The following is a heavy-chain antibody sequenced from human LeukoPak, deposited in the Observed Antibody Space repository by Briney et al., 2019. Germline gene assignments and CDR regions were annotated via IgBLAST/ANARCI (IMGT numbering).Heavy chain of an antibody. D-gene: IGHD2-15*01. CDR2: IYYGGST. Sequence: PSETLSLTCTVSGGSISSYYWSWIRQPPGKGLEWMGYIYYGGSTNYNPSLKSRVTISVDTSKNQFSLKLSSVTAADTAVYYCARESSYCSGGSCYSTFDYWGQGTLVTVSS. CDR3: ARESSYCSGGSCYSTFDY. V-gene: IGHV4-59*01. J-gene: IGHJ4*02. CDR1: GGSISSYY.